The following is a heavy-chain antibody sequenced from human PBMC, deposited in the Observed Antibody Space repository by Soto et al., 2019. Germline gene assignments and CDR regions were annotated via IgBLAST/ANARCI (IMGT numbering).Heavy chain of an antibody. D-gene: IGHD6-13*01. V-gene: IGHV1-69*13. CDR1: GGTFSSYA. Sequence: ASVKVSCKASGGTFSSYAISWVRQAPGQGLEWMGGIIPIFGTANYAQKFQGRVTITADESTSTAYMELSSLRSEDTAVYYCAWEDSSSWRAYKYYFDYWGQGTLVTVSS. J-gene: IGHJ4*02. CDR2: IIPIFGTA. CDR3: AWEDSSSWRAYKYYFDY.